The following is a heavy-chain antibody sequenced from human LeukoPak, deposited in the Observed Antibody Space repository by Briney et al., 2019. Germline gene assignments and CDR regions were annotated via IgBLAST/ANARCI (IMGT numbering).Heavy chain of an antibody. J-gene: IGHJ5*02. CDR1: GGSISSYY. CDR3: ARQEQQLIYNWFDP. Sequence: SETLSLTCTVSGGSISSYYWSWIRQPAGKGLEWIGRIHTSGSTNYNPSLKSRVTMSGDTSKNQFSLKLSSVTAADTAVYYCARQEQQLIYNWFDPWGQGTLVTVSS. D-gene: IGHD6-13*01. CDR2: IHTSGST. V-gene: IGHV4-4*07.